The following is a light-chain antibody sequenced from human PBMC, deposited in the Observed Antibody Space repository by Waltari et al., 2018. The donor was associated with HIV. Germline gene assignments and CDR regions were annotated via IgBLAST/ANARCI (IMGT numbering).Light chain of an antibody. Sequence: QSVLTQPPSVSAAPGQKFTIPCPGSSSHIGHHYVSWDKQHPGTAPELLIYDNNKRPSGVPDRFSVSQAGTSATLGITGLQTGDEADYYGGTWDSSLSAYVFGTGTKVTVL. CDR3: GTWDSSLSAYV. J-gene: IGLJ1*01. V-gene: IGLV1-51*01. CDR1: SSHIGHHY. CDR2: DNN.